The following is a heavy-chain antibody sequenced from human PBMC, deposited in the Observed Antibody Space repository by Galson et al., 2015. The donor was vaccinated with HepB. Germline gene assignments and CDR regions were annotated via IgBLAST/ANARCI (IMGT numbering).Heavy chain of an antibody. CDR2: IYYTGNT. CDR3: ARTNHTSGYWYSFDY. V-gene: IGHV4-59*01. D-gene: IGHD3-22*01. Sequence: SETLSLTCTVSGGSISGYYWSWIRQPPGKGLEWIGYIYYTGNTNYNPSLKSRVTISLDTSKNQLSLKLNSVAVADTAVYYCARTNHTSGYWYSFDYWGQGTLVTVSS. CDR1: GGSISGYY. J-gene: IGHJ4*02.